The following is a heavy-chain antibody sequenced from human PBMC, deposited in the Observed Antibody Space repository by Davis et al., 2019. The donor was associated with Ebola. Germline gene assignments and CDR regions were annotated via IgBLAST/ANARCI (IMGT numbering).Heavy chain of an antibody. Sequence: SETLSLTCAVSGGSISSSNWWSWLRQPPGKGLEWLGEIYHSGSTNYNPSLKSRVTISVDKSKNQFSLKLSSVTAADTAVYYCAREASSGWDAFDIWGQGTMVTVSS. CDR3: AREASSGWDAFDI. D-gene: IGHD6-19*01. CDR2: IYHSGST. V-gene: IGHV4-4*02. J-gene: IGHJ3*02. CDR1: GGSISSSNW.